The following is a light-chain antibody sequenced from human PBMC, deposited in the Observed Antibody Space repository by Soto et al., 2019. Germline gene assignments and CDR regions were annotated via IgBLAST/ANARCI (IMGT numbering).Light chain of an antibody. J-gene: IGKJ1*01. CDR2: GAS. V-gene: IGKV3-20*01. CDR3: QQYGGSGKA. Sequence: ENVLTQSPGTLSLSPGERATLSCRASQSVSSSDLAWYQQKPGQAPRLLIYGASSRATGIPDRFSGSGSGTDFILTISRLEPEDFAVYYCQQYGGSGKAFGQGTKVEIK. CDR1: QSVSSSD.